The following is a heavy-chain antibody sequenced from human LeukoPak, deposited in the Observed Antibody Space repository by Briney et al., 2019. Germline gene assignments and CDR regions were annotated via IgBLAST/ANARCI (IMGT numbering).Heavy chain of an antibody. J-gene: IGHJ4*02. CDR2: ISSSGSTI. V-gene: IGHV3-48*03. CDR3: ARWGRYYYGSGSYPYFDY. CDR1: GFTFSSYE. Sequence: GGSLRLSCAASGFTFSSYEMNWVRQAPGKGLEWVSYISSSGSTIYYADSVKGRFTISRDNAKNSLYLQMNSLRAEDTAVYYCARWGRYYYGSGSYPYFDYWGQGTLVIVSS. D-gene: IGHD3-10*01.